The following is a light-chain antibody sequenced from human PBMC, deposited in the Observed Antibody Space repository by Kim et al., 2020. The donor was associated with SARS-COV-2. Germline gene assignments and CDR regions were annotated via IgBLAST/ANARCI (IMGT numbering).Light chain of an antibody. Sequence: QSALTQPASVSGSPGQSITISCTGTSSDVGGYNYVSWYQQHPGKAPKLMIYDVSKRPSGVSNRFSGSKSGNTASLTISGLQAEDEADYTSSSLVVFGGGTQLTVL. V-gene: IGLV2-14*01. CDR3: SSLVV. CDR1: SSDVGGYNY. CDR2: DVS. J-gene: IGLJ2*01.